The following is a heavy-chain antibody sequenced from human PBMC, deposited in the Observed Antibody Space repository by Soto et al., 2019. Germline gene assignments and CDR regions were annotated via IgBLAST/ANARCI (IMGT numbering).Heavy chain of an antibody. V-gene: IGHV4-59*01. D-gene: IGHD4-4*01. CDR3: ARDLANSSPYYFDY. CDR2: IYYSGST. Sequence: XETLSLTCTVSGGSISNYYWSWIRQPPGKGLEWIGYIYYSGSTDYNPSLKSRVTISVDTSKNQFSLKLSSVTAADTAVYYCARDLANSSPYYFDYWGQGTLVTVSS. J-gene: IGHJ4*02. CDR1: GGSISNYY.